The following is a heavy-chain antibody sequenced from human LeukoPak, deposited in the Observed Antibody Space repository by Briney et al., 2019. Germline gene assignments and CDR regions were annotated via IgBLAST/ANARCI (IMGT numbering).Heavy chain of an antibody. Sequence: PGGSLRLSCAASGFTFSSYSMNWVRQAPGKGLEWVSHITASGTAMFYADSVKGRFTISRDNAKNSLYSQMNSLRDEDTAVYYCASSGSYRFDYWGQGILVTVSS. D-gene: IGHD1-26*01. V-gene: IGHV3-48*02. CDR2: ITASGTAM. CDR1: GFTFSSYS. J-gene: IGHJ4*02. CDR3: ASSGSYRFDY.